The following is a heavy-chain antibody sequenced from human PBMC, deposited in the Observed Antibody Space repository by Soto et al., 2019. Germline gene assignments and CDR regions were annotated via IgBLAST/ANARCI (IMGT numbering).Heavy chain of an antibody. CDR2: MNPNSGNT. J-gene: IGHJ4*02. CDR3: ARVAGYCSGGSCYSDY. Sequence: GASVKVSCKASGYTFTSYDINWVRQATGQGLEWMGWMNPNSGNTGYAQKFQGRVTMTRNTSISTAYMELSSLRSEDTAVYYCARVAGYCSGGSCYSDYWGQGTLVTVSS. D-gene: IGHD2-15*01. CDR1: GYTFTSYD. V-gene: IGHV1-8*01.